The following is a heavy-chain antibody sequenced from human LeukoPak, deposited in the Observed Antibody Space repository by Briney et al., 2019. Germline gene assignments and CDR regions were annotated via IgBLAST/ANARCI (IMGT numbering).Heavy chain of an antibody. CDR1: GGSISGYY. Sequence: SETLSLTCTVSGGSISGYYWSWIRQPPGKGLEWIGYIYYSGSTNYNPSLKSRVTISVDTSKNQFSLKLSSVTAADTAVYYCARARIQLWLRGSPWSNYYFDYWGQGTLVTVSS. D-gene: IGHD5-18*01. J-gene: IGHJ4*02. CDR3: ARARIQLWLRGSPWSNYYFDY. CDR2: IYYSGST. V-gene: IGHV4-59*01.